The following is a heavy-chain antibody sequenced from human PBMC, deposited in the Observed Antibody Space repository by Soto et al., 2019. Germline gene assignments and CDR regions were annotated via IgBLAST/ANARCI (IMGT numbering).Heavy chain of an antibody. CDR3: ASEGVYCSSTSCYFYYYYYMDV. D-gene: IGHD2-2*01. Sequence: GGSLRLSCAASGFTFSSYWMHWVRQAPGKGLVWVSRINSDGSSTSYADSVKGRFTISRDNAKNTLYLQMNSLRAEDTAVYYCASEGVYCSSTSCYFYYYYYMDVWGKGTTVTVSS. CDR2: INSDGSST. CDR1: GFTFSSYW. J-gene: IGHJ6*03. V-gene: IGHV3-74*01.